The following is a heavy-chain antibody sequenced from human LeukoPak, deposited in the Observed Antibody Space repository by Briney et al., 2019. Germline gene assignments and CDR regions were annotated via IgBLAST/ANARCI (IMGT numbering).Heavy chain of an antibody. CDR2: TSDRGDYT. CDR3: GRDGQGSTPLDY. CDR1: GFTFTSYS. Sequence: GGSLRLSCAASGFTFTSYSMSWVRQAPGKGLEWVSGTSDRGDYTYYADSVKGRFTISRDNSKNTLYLQMNSLRAEDTAVYYCGRDGQGSTPLDYWGQGTLVTVSS. J-gene: IGHJ4*02. D-gene: IGHD1-26*01. V-gene: IGHV3-23*01.